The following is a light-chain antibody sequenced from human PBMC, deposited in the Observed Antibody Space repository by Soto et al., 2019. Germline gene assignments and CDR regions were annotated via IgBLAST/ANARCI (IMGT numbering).Light chain of an antibody. CDR3: QQYDNLPRT. J-gene: IGKJ4*01. CDR2: DAS. CDR1: QDISNY. Sequence: DIQMTQSPSSLSASVGDRVTITCQASQDISNYLNWYQQKPGKAPKLLIDDASNLETGVPSRFSGSRSGTDLSCSISSLQPEDIETYYCQQYDNLPRTFGGGTKVEIK. V-gene: IGKV1-33*01.